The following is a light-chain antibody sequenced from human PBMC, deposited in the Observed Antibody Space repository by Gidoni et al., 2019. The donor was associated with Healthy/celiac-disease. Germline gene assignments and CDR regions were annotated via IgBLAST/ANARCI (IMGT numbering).Light chain of an antibody. CDR2: DVS. V-gene: IGLV2-14*01. CDR3: SSYTSSSTLV. CDR1: RRDVSGYNY. Sequence: QSALTQPASVSGSPAQSITISCTGTRRDVSGYNYVSWYQQHPGTAPKLMIYDVSNRPSGVSNRFSGSKSDNTASRTISGLQAEDEADYYCSSYTSSSTLVFGGGTKLTVL. J-gene: IGLJ2*01.